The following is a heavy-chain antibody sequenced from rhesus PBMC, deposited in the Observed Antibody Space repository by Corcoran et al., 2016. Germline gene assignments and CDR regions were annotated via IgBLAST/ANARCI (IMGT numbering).Heavy chain of an antibody. D-gene: IGHD5-36*01. CDR1: GFTFRSYA. Sequence: EVQLVETGGGLVQPGGSLKLSCAASGFTFRSYAMSWVRQAPGKGLEWVSGINSGETRTYYADSVKGLFTISRDNSKNTLSLQMNSLRAEDTAVYYCARDRGYTYGYENYFAYWGQGVLVTVSS. CDR3: ARDRGYTYGYENYFAY. V-gene: IGHV3S5*01. CDR2: INSGETRT. J-gene: IGHJ4*01.